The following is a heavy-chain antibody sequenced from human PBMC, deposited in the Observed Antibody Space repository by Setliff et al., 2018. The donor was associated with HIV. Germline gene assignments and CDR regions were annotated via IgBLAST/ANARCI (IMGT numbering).Heavy chain of an antibody. V-gene: IGHV5-51*01. CDR1: GYFFLSSW. D-gene: IGHD6-13*01. CDR2: IYPGDSDT. CDR3: ARASSSWYSTSGSFDY. Sequence: GESLKISCQGSGYFFLSSWIGWVRQVPGKGLEWMGIIYPGDSDTRFSPSFQGQVTISADKSISTAYLQWSSLKASDTAMYYCARASSSWYSTSGSFDYWGQGTLVTVSS. J-gene: IGHJ4*02.